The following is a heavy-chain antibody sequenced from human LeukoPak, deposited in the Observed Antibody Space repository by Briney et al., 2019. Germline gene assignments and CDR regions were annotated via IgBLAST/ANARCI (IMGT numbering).Heavy chain of an antibody. Sequence: SETLSLTCTVSGGSISSSSYYWGWIRQPPGKGLEWIGSIYYSGSTYYNPSLKSRVTISVDTSKNQFSLKLSSVTAADTAVYYCARSDTYYYDSSGYLGAFDIWGQGTMVTVSS. CDR1: GGSISSSSYY. J-gene: IGHJ3*02. CDR2: IYYSGST. D-gene: IGHD3-22*01. CDR3: ARSDTYYYDSSGYLGAFDI. V-gene: IGHV4-39*07.